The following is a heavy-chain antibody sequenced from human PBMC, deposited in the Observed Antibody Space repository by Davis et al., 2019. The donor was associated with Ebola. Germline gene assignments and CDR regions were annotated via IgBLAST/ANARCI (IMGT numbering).Heavy chain of an antibody. Sequence: GESLKISCQGSGYSFTNYWIGWVRQVPGKGLECMGIIYPGDSDTRYSPSFQGQVTISVDNSTSTAYLQWSSLKASDTAMYYCATAQRASGYPYYFDFWGQGTLVTVSS. CDR2: IYPGDSDT. CDR3: ATAQRASGYPYYFDF. V-gene: IGHV5-51*01. CDR1: GYSFTNYW. J-gene: IGHJ4*02. D-gene: IGHD3-3*01.